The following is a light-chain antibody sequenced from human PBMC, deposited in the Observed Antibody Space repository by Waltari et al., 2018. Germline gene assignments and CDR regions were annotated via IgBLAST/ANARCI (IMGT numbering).Light chain of an antibody. Sequence: DIQMTQSPSSLSASVGDRVTITCRAMQTINKYLNWYQKKPGRAPKVLISVISYLHTGVPSRFSGSGSGTDFTLTISSLQPEDFATYYCQQSDSLPLTFGGGTKVEIK. J-gene: IGKJ4*01. V-gene: IGKV1-39*01. CDR3: QQSDSLPLT. CDR2: VIS. CDR1: QTINKY.